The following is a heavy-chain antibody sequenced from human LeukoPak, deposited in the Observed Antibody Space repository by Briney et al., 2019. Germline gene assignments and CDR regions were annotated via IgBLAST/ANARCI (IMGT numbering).Heavy chain of an antibody. J-gene: IGHJ4*02. V-gene: IGHV3-53*01. Sequence: GGSLRLSCAVSGFTVSSNSMSWVRQAPGKGLEWVSFIYTTGRTHNSDSVKGRFTISRDSSKNTLYLQMNSLRAEDTAVYYCARRAGDYSHPYDYWGQGTLVTVSS. CDR3: ARRAGDYSHPYDY. D-gene: IGHD3-22*01. CDR1: GFTVSSNS. CDR2: IYTTGRT.